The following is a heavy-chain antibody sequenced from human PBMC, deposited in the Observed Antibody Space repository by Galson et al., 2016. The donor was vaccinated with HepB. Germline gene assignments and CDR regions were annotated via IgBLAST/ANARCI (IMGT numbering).Heavy chain of an antibody. Sequence: SETLSLTCGVSGASISGYNWWNWARQPPGKGLEWIGSIYYSGSTYYNPSLKSRVTISVDTSKNQFSLKLSSVTAADTAVYDCARHVGYYYSYWYFDLWGRGTLVPVSS. V-gene: IGHV4-39*01. D-gene: IGHD3-22*01. CDR1: GASISGYNW. CDR3: ARHVGYYYSYWYFDL. J-gene: IGHJ2*01. CDR2: IYYSGST.